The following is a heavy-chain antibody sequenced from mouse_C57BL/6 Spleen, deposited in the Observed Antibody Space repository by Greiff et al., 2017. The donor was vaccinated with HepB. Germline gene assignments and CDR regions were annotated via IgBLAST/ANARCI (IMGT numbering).Heavy chain of an antibody. CDR2: IYPGSGST. CDR3: ARWGSYFGGYFDV. CDR1: GYTFTSYW. Sequence: QVQLKQPGAELVKPGASVKMSCKASGYTFTSYWITWVKQRPGQGLEWIGDIYPGSGSTNYNEKFKSKATLTVDTSSSTAYMQLSSLTSEDSAVYYCARWGSYFGGYFDVWGTGTTVTVSS. V-gene: IGHV1-55*01. D-gene: IGHD2-12*01. J-gene: IGHJ1*03.